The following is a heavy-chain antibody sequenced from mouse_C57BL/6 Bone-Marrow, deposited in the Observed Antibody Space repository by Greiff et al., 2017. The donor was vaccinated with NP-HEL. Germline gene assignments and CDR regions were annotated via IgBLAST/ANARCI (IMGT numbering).Heavy chain of an antibody. J-gene: IGHJ2*01. Sequence: VKLQESGAELVRPGASVTLSCKASGYTFTDYEMHWVKQTPVHGLEWIGAIDPETGGTAYNQKFKGKAILTADKSSSTAYMELRSLTSEDSAVYYCTRWDYYGRRYFDYWGQGTTLTVSS. CDR2: IDPETGGT. V-gene: IGHV1-15*01. CDR3: TRWDYYGRRYFDY. D-gene: IGHD1-1*01. CDR1: GYTFTDYE.